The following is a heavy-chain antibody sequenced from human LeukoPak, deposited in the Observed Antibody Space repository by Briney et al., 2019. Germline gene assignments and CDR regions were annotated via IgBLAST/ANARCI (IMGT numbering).Heavy chain of an antibody. J-gene: IGHJ5*02. CDR2: IYYSGST. Sequence: SETLSLTYTVSGGSISSSSYYWGWIRQPPGKGLEWIGSIYYSGSTYYNPSLKSRVTISVDTSKNQFSLKLSSVTAADTAVYYCATVTTIFGVVTTGDWFDPWGQGTLVTVSS. CDR1: GGSISSSSYY. V-gene: IGHV4-39*07. CDR3: ATVTTIFGVVTTGDWFDP. D-gene: IGHD3-3*01.